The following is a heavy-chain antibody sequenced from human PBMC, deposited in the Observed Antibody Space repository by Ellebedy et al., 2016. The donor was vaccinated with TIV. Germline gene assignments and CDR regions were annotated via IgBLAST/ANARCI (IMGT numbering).Heavy chain of an antibody. CDR1: GGSSSGYF. V-gene: IGHV4-34*01. CDR2: IHHGGGT. Sequence: MPSETLSLACAVYGGSSSGYFWSWFRQPPGKGLEWIGEIHHGGGTTYNPSLKSRVTISDDRSKNQFSLRRNSVTAADTAVYYCATWETTVNKRHYWGQGTLVIVSS. CDR3: ATWETTVNKRHY. D-gene: IGHD4-17*01. J-gene: IGHJ4*02.